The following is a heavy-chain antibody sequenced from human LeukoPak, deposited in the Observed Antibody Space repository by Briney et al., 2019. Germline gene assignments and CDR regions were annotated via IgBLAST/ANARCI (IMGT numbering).Heavy chain of an antibody. D-gene: IGHD2-15*01. CDR1: GGSIGRSSYY. J-gene: IGHJ4*02. CDR2: IYYNGNT. V-gene: IGHV4-39*07. CDR3: ARVAAKTVDY. Sequence: PSETLSLTCTVSGGSIGRSSYYWGWIRQPPGKGLEWIGNIYYNGNTHYNPSLKSRVTISVHTPKNQFSLKLSSVTAADTAVYYCARVAAKTVDYWGQGTLVTVSS.